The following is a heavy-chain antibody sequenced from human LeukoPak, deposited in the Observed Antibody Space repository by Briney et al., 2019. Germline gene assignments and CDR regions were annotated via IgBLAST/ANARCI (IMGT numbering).Heavy chain of an antibody. D-gene: IGHD3-9*01. CDR2: IYYSGGT. CDR3: ARTLRYFDWTHASYYYYGMDV. J-gene: IGHJ6*02. V-gene: IGHV4-59*01. Sequence: SETLSLTCTVSGGSISSYYWSWIRQPPGKGLEWIGYIYYSGGTNYNPSLKSRVTISVDTSKNQFSLKLSSVTAADTAAYYCARTLRYFDWTHASYYYYGMDVWGQGTTVTVSS. CDR1: GGSISSYY.